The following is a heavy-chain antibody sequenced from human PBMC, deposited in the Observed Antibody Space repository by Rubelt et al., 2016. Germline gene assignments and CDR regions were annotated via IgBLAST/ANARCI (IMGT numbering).Heavy chain of an antibody. D-gene: IGHD6-19*01. CDR1: GFTFSSYG. V-gene: IGHV3-33*01. Sequence: VQLVESGGGVVQPGGSLRLSCAASGFTFSSYGMHWVRQAPGKGLEWVAIIWYDGSNTYYADSVKGRFTLSRDNSRNTRVLQSDSLRAEDTAVYYCARDQSRGDGLSWFQDWGHGTLATVSS. J-gene: IGHJ1*01. CDR3: ARDQSRGDGLSWFQD. CDR2: IWYDGSNT.